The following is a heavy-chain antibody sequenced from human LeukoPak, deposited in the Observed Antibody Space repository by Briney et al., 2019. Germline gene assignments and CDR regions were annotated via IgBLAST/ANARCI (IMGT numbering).Heavy chain of an antibody. CDR2: IYYSGST. CDR3: ARLPGDEHFDL. Sequence: SETLSLNCTVSGFSISSYYWSWIRQPPGKGLEWIGYIYYSGSTNYNPSLKRRVTISVDTSKIQFSLELSSVTAADTAVYYCARLPGDEHFDLWGRGTLVTVSS. D-gene: IGHD7-27*01. V-gene: IGHV4-59*08. CDR1: GFSISSYY. J-gene: IGHJ2*01.